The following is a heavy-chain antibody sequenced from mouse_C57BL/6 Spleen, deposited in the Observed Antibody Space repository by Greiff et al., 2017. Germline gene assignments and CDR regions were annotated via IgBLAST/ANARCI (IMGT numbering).Heavy chain of an antibody. D-gene: IGHD1-1*01. Sequence: VQLQQSGPELVKPGASVKISCKASGYSFTGYYMNWVKQSPEKSLEWIGEINPSTGGTTYNQKFKAKATLTVDKSSSTAYMQLKILTSEDSAVYYCARGGSYYAMDYWGQGTSVTVSS. CDR2: INPSTGGT. J-gene: IGHJ4*01. V-gene: IGHV1-42*01. CDR3: ARGGSYYAMDY. CDR1: GYSFTGYY.